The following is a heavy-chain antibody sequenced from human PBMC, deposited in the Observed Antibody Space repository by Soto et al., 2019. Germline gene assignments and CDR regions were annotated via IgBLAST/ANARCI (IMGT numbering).Heavy chain of an antibody. CDR3: ARYSASSLYYYFGMDV. D-gene: IGHD6-13*01. V-gene: IGHV4-4*02. CDR1: GDSISSSNW. CDR2: IYHTGIT. J-gene: IGHJ6*02. Sequence: SETLSLTCAVSGDSISSSNWWAWVRQPPGKGLEWIGDIYHTGITNYNPSLKSRVTILVDKSKNQFSLKLTSVTAADTAVYYCARYSASSLYYYFGMDVWGQGTTVTVS.